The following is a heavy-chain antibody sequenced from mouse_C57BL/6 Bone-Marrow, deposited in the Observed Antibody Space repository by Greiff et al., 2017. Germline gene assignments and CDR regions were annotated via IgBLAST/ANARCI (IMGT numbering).Heavy chain of an antibody. J-gene: IGHJ1*03. CDR2: IWRGGST. D-gene: IGHD1-2*01. Sequence: QVQLKESGPGLVQPSQSLSITCTVSGFSLTSYGVHWVRQSPGKGLEWLGVIWRGGSTDYNAAFMSRLSITRDNAKSQLFFIMNSLQAEDTAIYYCANNFVTTGNFDDWGTGTTVTVSS. V-gene: IGHV2-5*01. CDR3: ANNFVTTGNFDD. CDR1: GFSLTSYG.